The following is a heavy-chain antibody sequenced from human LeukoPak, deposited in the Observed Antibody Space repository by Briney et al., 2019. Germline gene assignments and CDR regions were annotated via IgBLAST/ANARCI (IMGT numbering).Heavy chain of an antibody. CDR1: GFTLSSYA. Sequence: GGSLRLSCAASGFTLSSYAMSWVRQAPGKGLEWVSAISGSGGSTYYADSVKGRFTISRDNSKNTLYLQMNSLRAEDTAVYYCAKGANYYDSSGLDYWGQGTLVTVSS. CDR3: AKGANYYDSSGLDY. D-gene: IGHD3-22*01. J-gene: IGHJ4*02. V-gene: IGHV3-23*01. CDR2: ISGSGGST.